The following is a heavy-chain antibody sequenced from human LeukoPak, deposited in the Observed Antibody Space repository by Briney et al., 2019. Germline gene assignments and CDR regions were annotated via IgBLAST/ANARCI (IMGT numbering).Heavy chain of an antibody. CDR1: GFTVSSNY. Sequence: GGSLRLSCAASGFTVSSNYMSWVRQAPGKGLEWVSVIYSVGSTYYADSVRGRVTISRDNSKNTLYLQMNSLRVEDTAVYYCAGSLAYCGGDCRLGDYWGQGTLVTVSS. CDR2: IYSVGST. D-gene: IGHD2-21*02. J-gene: IGHJ4*02. CDR3: AGSLAYCGGDCRLGDY. V-gene: IGHV3-66*01.